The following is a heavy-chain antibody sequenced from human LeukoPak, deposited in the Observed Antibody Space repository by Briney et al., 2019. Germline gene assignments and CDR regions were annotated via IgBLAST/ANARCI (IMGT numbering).Heavy chain of an antibody. CDR3: ASLYYDFWSGYYDY. J-gene: IGHJ4*02. CDR1: GGSISSGGYS. CDR2: IYHSGST. V-gene: IGHV4-30-2*01. D-gene: IGHD3-3*01. Sequence: SETLSLTCAVSGGSISSGGYSWSWIRQPPGKGLEWIGYIYHSGSTYYNPSLKSRVTISVDRSKNQFSLKLSSVTAADTAVYYCASLYYDFWSGYYDYWGQGTLVTVSS.